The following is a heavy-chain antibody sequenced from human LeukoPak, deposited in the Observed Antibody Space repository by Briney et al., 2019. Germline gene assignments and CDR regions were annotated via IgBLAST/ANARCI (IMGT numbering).Heavy chain of an antibody. Sequence: GGSLRLSCAASGFAFSRDWMTCIRQAPVRGREWVASIKSDLSEIYYVDSVKVRFTISRDNAKNSLYLQMDSLRAEDTAVYYCARSWLIVGATPPTDVWGQGTTVTVSS. V-gene: IGHV3-7*01. CDR2: IKSDLSEI. D-gene: IGHD1-26*01. CDR3: ARSWLIVGATPPTDV. J-gene: IGHJ6*02. CDR1: GFAFSRDW.